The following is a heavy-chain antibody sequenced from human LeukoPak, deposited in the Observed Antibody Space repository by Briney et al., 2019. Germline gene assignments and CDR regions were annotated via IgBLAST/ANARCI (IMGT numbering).Heavy chain of an antibody. CDR3: ARESGATNSFDY. Sequence: GGSLRLSCAASGFTFSSYGMHWVRQAPGKGLEWVAFIRYDGSNKYSADSVKGRFTISRDNSKNTVYLQMNSLRAEDTAVYYCARESGATNSFDYWGQGTLVTVSS. V-gene: IGHV3-30*02. CDR2: IRYDGSNK. CDR1: GFTFSSYG. J-gene: IGHJ4*02. D-gene: IGHD1-1*01.